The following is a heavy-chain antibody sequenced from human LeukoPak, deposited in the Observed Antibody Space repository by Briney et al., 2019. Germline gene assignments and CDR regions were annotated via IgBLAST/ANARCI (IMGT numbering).Heavy chain of an antibody. V-gene: IGHV3-23*01. D-gene: IGHD3-10*01. Sequence: GGTLRLSCVASGFTFRSYGMSWVRQAPGKGLQWVSATSGSGGSTYYADSVRGRFTISRDNSKNTLYLQMNSLRAEDTAVYYCAKDLRPGYYGSGLFDPWGQGTLVTVSS. CDR1: GFTFRSYG. J-gene: IGHJ5*02. CDR3: AKDLRPGYYGSGLFDP. CDR2: TSGSGGST.